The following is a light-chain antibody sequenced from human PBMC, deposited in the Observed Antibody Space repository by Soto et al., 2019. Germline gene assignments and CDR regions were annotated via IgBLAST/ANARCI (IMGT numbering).Light chain of an antibody. V-gene: IGKV1-5*01. CDR2: DVS. Sequence: DIQLTQSPSTLSASVVDSFTITCRASQNISTSLAWYQHKPGKAPQLLMFDVSNLESGVPSRFSGSGSGTEFTLTISSLHSDDFATYYCQQYDYSRTFGQGTKVDIK. CDR1: QNISTS. CDR3: QQYDYSRT. J-gene: IGKJ1*01.